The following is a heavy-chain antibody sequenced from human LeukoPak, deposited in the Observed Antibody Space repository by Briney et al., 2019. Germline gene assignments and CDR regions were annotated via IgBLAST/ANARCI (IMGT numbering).Heavy chain of an antibody. CDR1: GFTFSSYW. V-gene: IGHV3-74*01. CDR3: ARDRDAFSWFDP. Sequence: GGSLRLSCAASGFTFSSYWMHWVRQAPGKGLVWVSRINSDGSSTSYADSVKGRFAISRDNAKNTLYLQMNSLRAEDTAVYYCARDRDAFSWFDPWGQGTLVTVSS. CDR2: INSDGSST. J-gene: IGHJ5*02.